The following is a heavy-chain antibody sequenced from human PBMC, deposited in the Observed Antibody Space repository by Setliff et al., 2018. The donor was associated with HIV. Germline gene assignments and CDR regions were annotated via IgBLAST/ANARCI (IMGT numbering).Heavy chain of an antibody. V-gene: IGHV1-3*03. CDR1: GYTFTSYA. J-gene: IGHJ4*02. D-gene: IGHD3-3*01. CDR3: ARGATYYNFWNAPPPIDY. CDR2: INAGNGNT. Sequence: GASVKVSCKASGYTFTSYAIHWVRQAPGQRLEWMGWINAGNGNTKYSQEFQGRVTITRDTSASTAYMELSSLNSEDLAVYYRARGATYYNFWNAPPPIDYWGQGTPVTVSS.